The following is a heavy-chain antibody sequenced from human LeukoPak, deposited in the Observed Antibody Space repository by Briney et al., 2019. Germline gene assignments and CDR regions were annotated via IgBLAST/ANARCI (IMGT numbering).Heavy chain of an antibody. CDR1: GFTFSKYW. CDR3: ATKQWLAPPPDS. CDR2: INTVGTVT. V-gene: IGHV3-74*01. D-gene: IGHD6-19*01. J-gene: IGHJ4*02. Sequence: GGSLRLSCAASGFTFSKYWMLWVRQAPGKGVESVSRINTVGTVTTYADSVKGRFTVSRDNADNTMFLQMNSVRDEDTAVYYCATKQWLAPPPDSWGQGTPVTVSS.